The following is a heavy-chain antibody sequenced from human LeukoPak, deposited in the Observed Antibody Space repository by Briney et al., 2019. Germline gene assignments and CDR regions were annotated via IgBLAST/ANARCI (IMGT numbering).Heavy chain of an antibody. CDR2: ISGSGGST. CDR1: GFTFSSYA. CDR3: AGEFSYKYYFDY. D-gene: IGHD3-10*01. J-gene: IGHJ4*02. V-gene: IGHV3-23*01. Sequence: GGSLRLSCAASGFTFSSYAMSWVRQAPGKGLEWVSAISGSGGSTYYADSVKGRFTISRDNAKNSLYLQMNSLRAEDTAVYYCAGEFSYKYYFDYWGQGTLVTVSS.